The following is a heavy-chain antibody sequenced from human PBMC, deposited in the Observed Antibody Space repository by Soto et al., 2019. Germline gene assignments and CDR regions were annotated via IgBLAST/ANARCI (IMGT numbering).Heavy chain of an antibody. D-gene: IGHD6-13*01. CDR2: ISDSGGST. CDR3: AKSKSSSWYGMDV. V-gene: IGHV3-23*01. Sequence: PGGPLRLSCAASGFIFSSYAMSWVRQAPGKGLEWVSTISDSGGSTYYADSVKGRFTISRDNSKNTLYLQMNSLRPEDTAVYYCAKSKSSSWYGMDVWGQGTTVTVSS. CDR1: GFIFSSYA. J-gene: IGHJ6*02.